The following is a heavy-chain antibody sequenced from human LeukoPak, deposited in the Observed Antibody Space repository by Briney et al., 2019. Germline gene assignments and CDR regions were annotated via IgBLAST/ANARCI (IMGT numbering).Heavy chain of an antibody. V-gene: IGHV4-39*01. J-gene: IGHJ4*02. CDR1: GGSISSSSYY. D-gene: IGHD3-22*01. CDR3: AIQSSAVYYDSSGYLFDY. CDR2: IYYSGST. Sequence: SETLSLTCTVSGGSISSSSYYWGWIRQPPGKGLEWIGSIYYSGSTYYNPSLKSRVTISVDTSKNQFSLKLSSVTAADTAVYYCAIQSSAVYYDSSGYLFDYWGQGTLVTVSS.